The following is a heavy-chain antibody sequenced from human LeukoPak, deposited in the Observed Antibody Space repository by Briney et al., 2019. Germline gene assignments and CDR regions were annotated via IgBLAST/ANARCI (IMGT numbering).Heavy chain of an antibody. CDR3: ASSGSRWLIDKTYSPY. Sequence: PSETLSLTCAVYGGSFSGYYWSWIRQPPGKGLEWIGEINHSGSTNYSPSLKSRLTISIDTSKNQFSLKLSSVTAADTAVYYCASSGSRWLIDKTYSPYWGQGTLVTVSS. CDR2: INHSGST. D-gene: IGHD3-22*01. J-gene: IGHJ4*02. CDR1: GGSFSGYY. V-gene: IGHV4-34*01.